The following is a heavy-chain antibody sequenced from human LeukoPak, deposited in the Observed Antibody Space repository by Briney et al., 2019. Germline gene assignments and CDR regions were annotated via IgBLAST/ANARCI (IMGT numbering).Heavy chain of an antibody. J-gene: IGHJ6*03. CDR1: GFTFSSYW. V-gene: IGHV3-74*01. CDR3: ARVSPPYYYSSGYYSHLWYYYYYMDV. D-gene: IGHD3-22*01. Sequence: GGSLRLSCAASGFTFSSYWMHWVRQAPGKGLVWVSRINSDGSSTSYADSVKGRFTISRDNAKNTLYLQMNSLRAEDTAVYYCARVSPPYYYSSGYYSHLWYYYYYMDVWGKGTTVTVSS. CDR2: INSDGSST.